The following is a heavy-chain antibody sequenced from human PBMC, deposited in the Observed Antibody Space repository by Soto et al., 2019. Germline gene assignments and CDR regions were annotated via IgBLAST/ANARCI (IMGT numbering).Heavy chain of an antibody. Sequence: QVQLVQSGGEVKKPGASVKVSCKASGYSFSDNGISWVRQAPGQGLEWMGWISAYNGKRNYAQKIQGRITLNTATSTSTAYMEMSSLRSEDTAVYSCARHSSASSAYSYWGKAPLVTVSS. J-gene: IGHJ4*02. D-gene: IGHD3-22*01. CDR2: ISAYNGKR. CDR3: ARHSSASSAYSY. V-gene: IGHV1-18*04. CDR1: GYSFSDNG.